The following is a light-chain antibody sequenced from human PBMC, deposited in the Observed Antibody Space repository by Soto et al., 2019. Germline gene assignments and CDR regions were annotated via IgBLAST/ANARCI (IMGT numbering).Light chain of an antibody. CDR3: QTWGTGIHV. Sequence: PVPTQSPSASASLGASVKLTCTPSSGHSSYAIAWHQQQPEKGPRYLMKLNSDGSHSKGDGIPDRFSGSSSGAERYLIISSLQSEDEADYYCQTWGTGIHVFGTGTKVTVL. CDR2: LNSDGSH. CDR1: SGHSSYA. J-gene: IGLJ1*01. V-gene: IGLV4-69*01.